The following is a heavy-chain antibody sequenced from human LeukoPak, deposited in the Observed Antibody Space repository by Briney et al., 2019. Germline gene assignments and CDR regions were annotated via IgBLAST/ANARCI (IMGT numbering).Heavy chain of an antibody. CDR2: INPNSGGT. D-gene: IGHD3-10*01. CDR3: ARDRAGWTDY. J-gene: IGHJ4*02. CDR1: GYTFTSYA. V-gene: IGHV1-2*02. Sequence: ASVKVSCKASGYTFTSYAMNWVRQAPGQGLEWMGWINPNSGGTNYAQKFQGRVTMTRNTSISTAYMELSKLRSDDTAVYYCARDRAGWTDYWGQGTLVTVSS.